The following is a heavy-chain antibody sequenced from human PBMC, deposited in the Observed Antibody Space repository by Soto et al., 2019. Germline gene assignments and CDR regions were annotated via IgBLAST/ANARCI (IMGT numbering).Heavy chain of an antibody. CDR1: GYTFTGNY. CDR2: INPKSGIT. CDR3: ARFETAFDY. V-gene: IGHV1-2*04. Sequence: QVQLVQSGAEVKKPGASVKVSCKASGYTFTGNYIHWVRRAPGQGLEWMGWINPKSGITSYAQKFQGWVTMTRDTSLRTAYMELSRLRSDDTAVYYCARFETAFDYWGQGTLVTVSS. D-gene: IGHD3-9*01. J-gene: IGHJ4*02.